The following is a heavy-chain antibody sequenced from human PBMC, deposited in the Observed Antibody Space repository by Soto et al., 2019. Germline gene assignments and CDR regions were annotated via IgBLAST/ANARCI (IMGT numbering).Heavy chain of an antibody. J-gene: IGHJ5*02. Sequence: SETLSLTCTVSGGSISSGGYYWSWIRQHPGKGLEWIGYIYYSGSTYYNPSLKSRVTISVDTSKNQFSLKLSSVTAADTAVYYCAKTGYGGNSNWFDPWGQGTLVTVSS. CDR3: AKTGYGGNSNWFDP. D-gene: IGHD2-21*02. V-gene: IGHV4-31*03. CDR2: IYYSGST. CDR1: GGSISSGGYY.